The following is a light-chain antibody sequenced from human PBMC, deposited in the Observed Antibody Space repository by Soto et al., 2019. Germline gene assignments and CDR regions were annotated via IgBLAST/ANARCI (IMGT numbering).Light chain of an antibody. CDR1: QTLSINS. CDR2: AAS. Sequence: EIVLTQSPDTLSLSPGERATLFCRASQTLSINSLAWYQQKPGQAPRLLIYAASTRHTGIPDRFNCSGSGTDFALTINRLEPEDFAVYFCQQYDGAPLTFGPGTKVDVK. CDR3: QQYDGAPLT. J-gene: IGKJ3*01. V-gene: IGKV3-20*01.